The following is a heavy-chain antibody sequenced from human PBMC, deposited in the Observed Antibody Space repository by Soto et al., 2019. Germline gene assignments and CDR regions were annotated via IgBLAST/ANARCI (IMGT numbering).Heavy chain of an antibody. CDR1: GGSISSGGYS. D-gene: IGHD2-15*01. V-gene: IGHV4-30-2*01. J-gene: IGHJ4*02. Sequence: SETLSLTCAVSGGSISSGGYSWSWIRQPPRKALEWIGYIYHSGSTYNNPSLKGRVTISVDRFKNQFSLKLSSVTAADTAVYYCARHTPAISISDHWGQGTLVTVSS. CDR3: ARHTPAISISDH. CDR2: IYHSGST.